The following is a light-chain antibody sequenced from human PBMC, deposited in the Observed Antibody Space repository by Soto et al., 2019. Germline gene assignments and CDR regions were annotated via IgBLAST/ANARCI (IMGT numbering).Light chain of an antibody. CDR1: SSDVGGYNY. CDR3: SSYTSSSTLVV. V-gene: IGLV2-14*01. J-gene: IGLJ2*01. Sequence: QSALTQPASVSGSPGQSITISCTGTSSDVGGYNYVSWYQQHPGKAPKLMIYDVSNRPSGVSNRVSGSKSGNTASLTISGPQAEDEADYYCSSYTSSSTLVVFGGGTKLTVL. CDR2: DVS.